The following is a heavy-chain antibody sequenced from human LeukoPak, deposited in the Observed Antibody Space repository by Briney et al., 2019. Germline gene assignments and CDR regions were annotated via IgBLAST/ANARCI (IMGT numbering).Heavy chain of an antibody. D-gene: IGHD5-12*01. J-gene: IGHJ3*02. CDR3: ARHSRSAYTGYENAFDI. V-gene: IGHV4-39*01. CDR1: GDSISSSSYC. CDR2: IYNSANT. Sequence: PSETLPLTCTVSGDSISSSSYCWDWIRQPPGKGLECIGNIYNSANTHYNPSLKTRITMSVDTSKNQFSLKLNSVTAADTGIYYCARHSRSAYTGYENAFDIWGQGTMVTVSS.